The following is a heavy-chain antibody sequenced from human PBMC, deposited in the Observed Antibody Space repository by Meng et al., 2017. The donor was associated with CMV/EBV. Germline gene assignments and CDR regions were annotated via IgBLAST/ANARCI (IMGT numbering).Heavy chain of an antibody. V-gene: IGHV3-30*02. CDR1: GFTFCSYG. Sequence: GESLKISCAASGFTFCSYGMHWVRQAPGKGLEWVAFIRYDGSNKYYADSVKGRFTISRDNSKNTLYLQMNSLRAEDTAVYYCAKDGYSGYDYDYWGQGTLVTVSS. CDR3: AKDGYSGYDYDY. D-gene: IGHD5-12*01. J-gene: IGHJ4*02. CDR2: IRYDGSNK.